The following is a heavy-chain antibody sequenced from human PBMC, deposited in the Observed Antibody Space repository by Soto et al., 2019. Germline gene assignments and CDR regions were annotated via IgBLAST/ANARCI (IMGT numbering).Heavy chain of an antibody. CDR1: GFSLTTSGVG. D-gene: IGHD2-21*02. J-gene: IGHJ4*02. V-gene: IGHV2-5*02. CDR2: IYWDDDK. CDR3: AHLYCGGDCYAYYFDY. Sequence: QITLKESGPTLVKPTQTLTLTCTFSGFSLTTSGVGVGWIRQPPGKALEWLALIYWDDDKRYSPSLKSRLTITKDTSKNQVVLTMTNVDPVDTATYYCAHLYCGGDCYAYYFDYWGQGTLVTVSS.